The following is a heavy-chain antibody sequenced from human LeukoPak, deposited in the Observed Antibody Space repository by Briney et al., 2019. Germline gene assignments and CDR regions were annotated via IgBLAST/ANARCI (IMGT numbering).Heavy chain of an antibody. V-gene: IGHV3-30*04. CDR2: ITYDGVNE. Sequence: PGRSPRLSCAASGFTFSNHAIHWVRQAPGKGLEWLGVITYDGVNEYYGDSVKGRFSISRDNSKNTLYLQMNSLRAEDTAVYYCAKDYSSGWYGSGIYWGQGTLVTVSS. J-gene: IGHJ4*02. CDR1: GFTFSNHA. CDR3: AKDYSSGWYGSGIY. D-gene: IGHD6-19*01.